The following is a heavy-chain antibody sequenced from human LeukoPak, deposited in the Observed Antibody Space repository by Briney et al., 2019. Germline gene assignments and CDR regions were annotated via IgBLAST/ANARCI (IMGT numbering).Heavy chain of an antibody. D-gene: IGHD5-24*01. CDR3: ARRENDY. Sequence: ASVKVSCKASGYTFTGCYMHWVRQAPGQGLEWMGRINPNNGDTNFAQKFQGRVTMTRDTSISTAYMELSRLRSDDTAVYYCARRENDYWGQGTLVTVSS. J-gene: IGHJ4*02. CDR1: GYTFTGCY. CDR2: INPNNGDT. V-gene: IGHV1-2*06.